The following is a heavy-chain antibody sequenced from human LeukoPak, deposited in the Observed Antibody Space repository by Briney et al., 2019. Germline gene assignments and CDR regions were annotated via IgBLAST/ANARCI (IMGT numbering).Heavy chain of an antibody. Sequence: PSETLSLTCAVYGGSFSGYYWSWTRQPPGKGLEWIGEINHSGSTNYNPSLKSRVTISVDTSKNQFSLKLSSVTAADTAVHYCASWPILDYWGQGTLVTVSS. CDR2: INHSGST. V-gene: IGHV4-34*01. CDR1: GGSFSGYY. J-gene: IGHJ4*02. CDR3: ASWPILDY.